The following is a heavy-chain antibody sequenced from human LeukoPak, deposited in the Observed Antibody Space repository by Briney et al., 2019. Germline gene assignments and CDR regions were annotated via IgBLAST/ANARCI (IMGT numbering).Heavy chain of an antibody. CDR1: GFTFSSYS. Sequence: GGSLRLSCAASGFTFSSYSMNWVRQAPGKGLEWVSSISSSSSYIYYADSVKGRFTISRDNAKNSLYLQMNSLRAEDTAVYYCARDEFGSPTGPFAFDIWGQGTMVTVSS. D-gene: IGHD1-26*01. J-gene: IGHJ3*02. V-gene: IGHV3-21*01. CDR2: ISSSSSYI. CDR3: ARDEFGSPTGPFAFDI.